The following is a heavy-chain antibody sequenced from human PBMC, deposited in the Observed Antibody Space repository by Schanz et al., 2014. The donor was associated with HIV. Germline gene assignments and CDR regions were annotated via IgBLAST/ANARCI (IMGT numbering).Heavy chain of an antibody. CDR1: GFTFRDYW. CDR2: IKQDGSEK. V-gene: IGHV3-7*03. J-gene: IGHJ6*02. CDR3: AKGIMGATEYYYGMDV. Sequence: EVQLVESGGGLVQPGGSLRLSCAASGFTFRDYWMTWVRQAPGKGLEWVANIKQDGSEKYYLDSVEGRFTISRDNAKNTLYLQMNSLRTEDTASYHCAKGIMGATEYYYGMDVWGQGTTVTVPS. D-gene: IGHD1-26*01.